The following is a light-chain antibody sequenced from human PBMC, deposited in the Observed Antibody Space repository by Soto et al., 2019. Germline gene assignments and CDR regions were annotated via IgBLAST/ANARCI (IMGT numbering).Light chain of an antibody. CDR3: QQYGSSGT. J-gene: IGKJ1*01. CDR2: AAS. CDR1: QSISSY. V-gene: IGKV1-39*01. Sequence: KTPSSLAGSVGDRVTITCRASQSISSYLNWYQQKPGKAPKLLIYAASSLQSGVPSRFSGSGSGTDFTLTISRLEPEDFAVYYCQQYGSSGTFGQGTKVDI.